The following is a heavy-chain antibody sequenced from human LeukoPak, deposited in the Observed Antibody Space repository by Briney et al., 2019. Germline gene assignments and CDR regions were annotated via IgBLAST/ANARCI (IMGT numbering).Heavy chain of an antibody. CDR3: ARDKTRWAFGY. Sequence: SETLSLTCTVSGGSISGYFWNWIRQSPGKGLEWIGYIYHDGSTTYNPSLKSRDTMSVDTSKNQFSLKLYSVTAADTAVYYCARDKTRWAFGYWGQGTLVTVSS. CDR1: GGSISGYF. J-gene: IGHJ4*02. D-gene: IGHD2-2*03. CDR2: IYHDGST. V-gene: IGHV4-59*01.